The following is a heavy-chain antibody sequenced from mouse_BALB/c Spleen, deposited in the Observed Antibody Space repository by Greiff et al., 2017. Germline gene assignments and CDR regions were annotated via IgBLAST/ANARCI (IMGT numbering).Heavy chain of an antibody. Sequence: EVKLMESGGGLVQPGGSLRLSCATSGFTFSAFYMEWVRQPPGKRLEWIAASRNKANDYTTEYSASVKGRFIVSRDTSQSILYLQMNALRAEDTAIYCCARDAGLYWYFDVWGAGTTVTVSS. V-gene: IGHV7-1*02. J-gene: IGHJ1*01. CDR1: GFTFSAFY. CDR2: SRNKANDYTT. CDR3: ARDAGLYWYFDV.